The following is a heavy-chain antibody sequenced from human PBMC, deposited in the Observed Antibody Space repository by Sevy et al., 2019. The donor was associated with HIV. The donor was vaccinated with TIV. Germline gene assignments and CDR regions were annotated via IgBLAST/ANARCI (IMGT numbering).Heavy chain of an antibody. CDR3: AKDPRRITIFGVVLDY. Sequence: GESLKISCAASGFTFSSYAMSWVRQAPGKGLEWVSAISGSGVSTYYADSVKGRFTISRDNSKNTLYLQMNSLRAEDTAVYYCAKDPRRITIFGVVLDYWGQGTLVTVSS. CDR1: GFTFSSYA. D-gene: IGHD3-3*01. CDR2: ISGSGVST. V-gene: IGHV3-23*01. J-gene: IGHJ4*02.